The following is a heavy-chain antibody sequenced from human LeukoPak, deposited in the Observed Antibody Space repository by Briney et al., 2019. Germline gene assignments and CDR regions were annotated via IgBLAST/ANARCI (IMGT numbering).Heavy chain of an antibody. CDR3: ASSSPLSSSPFDY. CDR1: GYTFTSYY. Sequence: SVKVSCKASGYTFTSYYMHWVRQAPGQGLEWMGGIIPIFGTANYAQKFQGRVTITADESTSTAYTELSSLRSEDTAVYYCASSSPLSSSPFDYWGQGTLVTVSS. V-gene: IGHV1-69*13. CDR2: IIPIFGTA. D-gene: IGHD2-2*01. J-gene: IGHJ4*02.